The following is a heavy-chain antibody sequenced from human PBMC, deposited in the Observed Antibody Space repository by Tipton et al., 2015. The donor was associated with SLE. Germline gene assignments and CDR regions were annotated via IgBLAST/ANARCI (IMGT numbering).Heavy chain of an antibody. CDR2: IYYSRST. CDR1: GGSISSGGYY. V-gene: IGHV4-31*03. Sequence: TLSLTCTVSGGSISSGGYYWSWIRQHPGKGLEWIGYIYYSRSTYYNPSLKSRVTISVDTSKNQFSLKLTSVTAADTAVYYCARGGDSSRLRDAFAVWGQGTMVTVSS. D-gene: IGHD6-13*01. J-gene: IGHJ3*01. CDR3: ARGGDSSRLRDAFAV.